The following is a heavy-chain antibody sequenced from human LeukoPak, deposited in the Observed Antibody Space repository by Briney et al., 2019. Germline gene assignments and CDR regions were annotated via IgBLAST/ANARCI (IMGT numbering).Heavy chain of an antibody. CDR3: AKDSYYYYIDV. J-gene: IGHJ6*03. Sequence: GGSLRLPCAASGFTFRSYGMHWVRQAPGKGLEWVTFIRYDGSKYYTDSVKGRFTISRDNSKNTLYLQMNSLRTEDTAVYYCAKDSYYYYIDVWGKGTTVTVSS. V-gene: IGHV3-30*02. CDR1: GFTFRSYG. CDR2: IRYDGSK.